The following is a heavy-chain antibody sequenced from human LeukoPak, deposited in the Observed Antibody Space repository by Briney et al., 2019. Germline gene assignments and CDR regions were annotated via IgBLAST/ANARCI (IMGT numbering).Heavy chain of an antibody. J-gene: IGHJ4*02. D-gene: IGHD6-13*01. CDR1: GGSISSGGYY. CDR3: ASLAAAGNSAY. V-gene: IGHV4-31*03. CDR2: TYYSGST. Sequence: PSQTLSLTCTVSGGSISSGGYYWSWIRQHPGKGLEWIGYTYYSGSTYYNPSLKSRVTISVDTSKNQFSLKLSSVTAADTAAYYCASLAAAGNSAYWGQGILVTVSS.